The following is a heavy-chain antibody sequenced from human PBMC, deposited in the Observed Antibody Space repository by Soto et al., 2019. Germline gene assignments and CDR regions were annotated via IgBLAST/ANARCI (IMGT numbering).Heavy chain of an antibody. V-gene: IGHV3-23*01. D-gene: IGHD6-13*01. J-gene: IGHJ4*02. CDR2: ISGRDGST. Sequence: EVQLLESGGGLVQPGGSLRLSCVASGFSFSSYAMTWVRQAPGKGLEWVSVISGRDGSTYYADSVKGRFTISRDNSKNTLYLQINSLRAEDTAVYYCARDRERDAWYEDYWGQGTLVTVSS. CDR3: ARDRERDAWYEDY. CDR1: GFSFSSYA.